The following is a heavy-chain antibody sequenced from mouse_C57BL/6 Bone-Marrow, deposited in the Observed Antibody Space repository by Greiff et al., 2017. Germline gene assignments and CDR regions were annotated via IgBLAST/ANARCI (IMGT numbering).Heavy chain of an antibody. CDR3: ATFSWFAD. Sequence: QVQLQQPGAELVRPGASVKLSCKASGYTFTSYSMHWVKQRPGQGLEWIGMIHPNSGSTKYNEKFKDKATLTADKSSSTAYMQLSSLTSEDSAVYYCATFSWFADWGKGTLVTVSA. CDR2: IHPNSGST. J-gene: IGHJ3*01. CDR1: GYTFTSYS. V-gene: IGHV1-64*01.